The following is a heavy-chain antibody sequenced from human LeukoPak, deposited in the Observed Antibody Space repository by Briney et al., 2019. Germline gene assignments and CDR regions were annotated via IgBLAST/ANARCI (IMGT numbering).Heavy chain of an antibody. CDR1: GFTFSSYA. V-gene: IGHV3-23*01. CDR2: ISGSGGST. CDR3: AKDGRLHGSYPTPYFDY. J-gene: IGHJ4*02. Sequence: GGSLRLSCAASGFTFSSYAMSWVRQAPGKGLEWVSAISGSGGSTYYADSVKGRFTISRDNSKNTLYLRMNSLRAEDTAVYYCAKDGRLHGSYPTPYFDYWGQGTLVTVSS. D-gene: IGHD1-26*01.